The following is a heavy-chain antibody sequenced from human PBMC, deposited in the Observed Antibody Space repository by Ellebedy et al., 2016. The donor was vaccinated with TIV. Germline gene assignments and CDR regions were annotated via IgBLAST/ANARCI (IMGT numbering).Heavy chain of an antibody. V-gene: IGHV1-18*01. CDR1: GYTFSSYG. J-gene: IGHJ6*02. D-gene: IGHD2-21*02. CDR3: ARGGVYCGGDCTGMDV. Sequence: ASVKVSCKASGYTFSSYGISWVRQAPGQGLEWMGWISAYNGNTNYAQKLQGRVTMTTDTSTSTAYMELRSLRSDDTAVYYCARGGVYCGGDCTGMDVWGRGTTVTVSS. CDR2: ISAYNGNT.